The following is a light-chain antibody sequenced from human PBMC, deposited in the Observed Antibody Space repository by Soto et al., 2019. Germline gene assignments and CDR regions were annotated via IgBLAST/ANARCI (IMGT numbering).Light chain of an antibody. CDR3: QPYGSSPTWT. V-gene: IGKV3-20*01. CDR2: GAS. J-gene: IGKJ1*01. Sequence: EIGLTQSPGTLSLSPGERATLSCRASQSVSSSYLAWYQQKPGQAPRLLIYGASTRATGIPDRFSGSGSGTDFTLTISRLEPEDSAVYYCQPYGSSPTWTFGQGTKVDIK. CDR1: QSVSSSY.